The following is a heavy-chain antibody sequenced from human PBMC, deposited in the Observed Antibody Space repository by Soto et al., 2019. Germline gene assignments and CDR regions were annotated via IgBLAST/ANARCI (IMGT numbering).Heavy chain of an antibody. CDR1: GASIASGGYC. V-gene: IGHV4-30-2*01. D-gene: IGHD3-9*01. Sequence: QLQLQESGSGLVKPSQTLSLTCTVSGASIASGGYCWSWIRQPPGKALESIGYVYQNGNAYLNPSLKSLVTMSVDKSKNQFSLKLSSVTAADTAVYFCARGGADWSLRNFDVWGRGTLVSVSA. CDR2: VYQNGNA. CDR3: ARGGADWSLRNFDV. J-gene: IGHJ2*01.